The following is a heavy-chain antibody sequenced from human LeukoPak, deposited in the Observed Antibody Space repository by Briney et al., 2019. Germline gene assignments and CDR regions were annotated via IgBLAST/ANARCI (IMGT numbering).Heavy chain of an antibody. D-gene: IGHD3-10*01. V-gene: IGHV1-46*01. CDR3: ARAQRITMVRGVIIRPLFLDY. J-gene: IGHJ4*02. CDR1: GYTFTGYY. Sequence: ASVKVSCKASGYTFTGYYMHWVRQAPGQGLEWMGIINPSGGSTSYAQKFQGRVTMTRDMSTSTVYMELSSLRSEDTAVYYCARAQRITMVRGVIIRPLFLDYWGQGTLVTVSS. CDR2: INPSGGST.